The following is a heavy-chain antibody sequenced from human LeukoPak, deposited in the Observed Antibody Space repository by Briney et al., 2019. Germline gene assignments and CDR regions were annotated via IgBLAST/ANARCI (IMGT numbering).Heavy chain of an antibody. CDR3: AKAQGTVVVVAAVDY. CDR1: GFTFSSYA. V-gene: IGHV3-23*01. J-gene: IGHJ4*02. CDR2: ISGSGGST. Sequence: GGSLRLSCAASGFTFSSYAMSWVRQAPGKGLEWVSAISGSGGSTNYADSVKGRFTISRDNSKNTLYLQMNSLRAEDTAVYYCAKAQGTVVVVAAVDYWGQGTLVTVSS. D-gene: IGHD2-15*01.